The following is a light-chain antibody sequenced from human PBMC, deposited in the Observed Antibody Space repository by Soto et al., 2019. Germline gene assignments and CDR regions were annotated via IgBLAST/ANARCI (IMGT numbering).Light chain of an antibody. Sequence: DIQMPQSPSSLSASVGGRVTITCRASQGIGTYLNWYQQKPGKAPKLLIYAASSLQSGVPSRFSGSGSGTDFTLTISSLQPEDFATYSCQQSYNPPRTFGQGTKVDIK. CDR3: QQSYNPPRT. CDR1: QGIGTY. J-gene: IGKJ1*01. V-gene: IGKV1-39*01. CDR2: AAS.